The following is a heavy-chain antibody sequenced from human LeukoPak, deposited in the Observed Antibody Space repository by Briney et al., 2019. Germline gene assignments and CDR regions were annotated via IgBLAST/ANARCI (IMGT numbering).Heavy chain of an antibody. V-gene: IGHV4-59*12. J-gene: IGHJ4*02. CDR2: ISNTGTT. D-gene: IGHD6-19*01. CDR1: GAAIRGFY. CDR3: AEGSGWYFLYY. Sequence: SETLSLTCTVSGAAIRGFYWSWFRQPPGKGLDWIGHISNTGTTTYNPSLKSRVTISVDTSKNQFSLKLSSVTAADTAVYYCAEGSGWYFLYYWGQGTLVTVSS.